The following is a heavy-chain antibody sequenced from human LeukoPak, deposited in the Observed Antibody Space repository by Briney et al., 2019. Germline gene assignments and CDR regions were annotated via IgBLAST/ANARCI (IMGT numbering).Heavy chain of an antibody. CDR1: GFTFSSYA. CDR2: ISGSGGST. D-gene: IGHD1-14*01. V-gene: IGHV3-23*01. CDR3: ARTPEDRLRKYYFDY. J-gene: IGHJ4*02. Sequence: TGGSLRLSCAASGFTFSSYAMSWVRQAPGKGLEWVSAISGSGGSTYYADSVKGRFTISRDNSKNTLYLQMNSLRAEDTAVYYCARTPEDRLRKYYFDYWGQGTLVTVST.